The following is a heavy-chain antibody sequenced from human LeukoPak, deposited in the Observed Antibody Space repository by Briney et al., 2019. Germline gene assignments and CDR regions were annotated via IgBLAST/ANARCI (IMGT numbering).Heavy chain of an antibody. CDR2: IDISGGAT. CDR1: GFPFSSHA. V-gene: IGHV3-23*05. CDR3: ANEIRPNDY. J-gene: IGHJ4*02. Sequence: GGSLRLSCVASGFPFSSHAMCWVRRAPGKGLEWVSSIDISGGATWYADSVRGRFTISRDNSKNTLYLQMTSLRVEDTALYYCANEIRPNDYWGQGTLVSVSS. D-gene: IGHD3-16*01.